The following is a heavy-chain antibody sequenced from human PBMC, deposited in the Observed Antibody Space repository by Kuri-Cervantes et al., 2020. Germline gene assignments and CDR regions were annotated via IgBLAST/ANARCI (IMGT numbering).Heavy chain of an antibody. CDR2: IWYDGSNK. Sequence: LSLTCAASGFTFSSYGMHWVRQAPGKGLEWVAVIWYDGSNKYYADSVKGRFTISRDNSKNTLYLQMNSLRAEDTAVYYCAREYGSGSGYFDYWGQGTLVTVSS. CDR3: AREYGSGSGYFDY. J-gene: IGHJ4*02. D-gene: IGHD3-10*01. CDR1: GFTFSSYG. V-gene: IGHV3-33*01.